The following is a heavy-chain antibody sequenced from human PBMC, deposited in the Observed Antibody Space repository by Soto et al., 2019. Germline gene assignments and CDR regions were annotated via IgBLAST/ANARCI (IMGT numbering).Heavy chain of an antibody. CDR1: GFTFSDYY. CDR3: ARDHKTGYYYDSSGKPYYYGMDV. Sequence: GGSLRLSCAASGFTFSDYYMSWIRQAPGKGLEWVSYISSSGSTIYYADSVKGRFTISRDNAKNSLYLQMNSLRAEDTAVYYCARDHKTGYYYDSSGKPYYYGMDVWGQGTTVTVSS. J-gene: IGHJ6*02. V-gene: IGHV3-11*01. D-gene: IGHD3-22*01. CDR2: ISSSGSTI.